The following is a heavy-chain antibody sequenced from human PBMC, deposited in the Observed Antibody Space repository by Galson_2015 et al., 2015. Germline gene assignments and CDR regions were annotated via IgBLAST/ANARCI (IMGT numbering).Heavy chain of an antibody. Sequence: SLRLSCAASGFTFSSYDMNWVRQAPGKGLEWVAIISYDGSNKYYVDSVKGRVTISRDNSKNTLYLQMNSLRPEDTAVYYCAKTFGIHGYGDYLIDELFDHWGQGTLVTVSS. CDR2: ISYDGSNK. D-gene: IGHD4-17*01. J-gene: IGHJ4*02. V-gene: IGHV3-30*18. CDR3: AKTFGIHGYGDYLIDELFDH. CDR1: GFTFSSYD.